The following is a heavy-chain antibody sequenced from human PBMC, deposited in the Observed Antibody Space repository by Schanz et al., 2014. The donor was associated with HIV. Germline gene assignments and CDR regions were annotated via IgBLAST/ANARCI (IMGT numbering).Heavy chain of an antibody. D-gene: IGHD2-8*01. Sequence: QVQLVQSGAEVKKPGASVKVSCKASGYTFTDYDISWVRQATGQGPEWMGWMNPKSGNTAYAQRFQGRVTMTRDISIFTAYLELSSLTSEDTAVYYCARRGVYSLPPDNRFDPWGQGTLVTVSS. J-gene: IGHJ5*02. CDR2: MNPKSGNT. CDR1: GYTFTDYD. V-gene: IGHV1-8*01. CDR3: ARRGVYSLPPDNRFDP.